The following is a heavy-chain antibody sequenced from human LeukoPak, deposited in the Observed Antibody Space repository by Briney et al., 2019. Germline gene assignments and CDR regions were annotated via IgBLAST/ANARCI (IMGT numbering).Heavy chain of an antibody. D-gene: IGHD1-1*01. CDR3: ARGTPQSY. V-gene: IGHV3-74*01. CDR1: GFTFSSYG. Sequence: PGGSLRLSCAASGFTFSSYGMHWVRQAPGKGLVWVSRISSDGSSTTYADSVKGRFTISRDNAKNSLYLQMNSLRAEDTAVYYCARGTPQSYWGQGTLVTVSS. J-gene: IGHJ4*02. CDR2: ISSDGSST.